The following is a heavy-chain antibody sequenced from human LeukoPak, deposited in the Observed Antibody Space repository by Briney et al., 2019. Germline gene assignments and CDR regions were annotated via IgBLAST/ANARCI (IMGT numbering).Heavy chain of an antibody. CDR3: ARCQYNSSPDF. CDR1: GXTFIDYS. CDR2: ISPTSDYT. V-gene: IGHV3-11*03. D-gene: IGHD6-13*01. Sequence: GGSLRLSCAASGXTFIDYSVSWIRQAPGKGLEWVSYISPTSDYTSYADSVKGRFTIFRDNAKNSLFLQMNSLRVEDTAVYYCARCQYNSSPDFWGQGTLVTVSS. J-gene: IGHJ4*02.